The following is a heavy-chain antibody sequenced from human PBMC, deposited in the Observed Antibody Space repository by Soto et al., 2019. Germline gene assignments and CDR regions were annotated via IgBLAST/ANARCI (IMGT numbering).Heavy chain of an antibody. CDR2: IWNDGSNE. V-gene: IGHV3-33*01. D-gene: IGHD3-22*01. Sequence: AGSLRLSCEASGFNFSSYGVPWVRQAPGKGLEWVAIIWNDGSNEYYADSVKGRFTISRDNSKNTVYLQVSKLRAEDTAVYFCARDQTDSGGYSDSWGQGTLVTVSS. CDR1: GFNFSSYG. J-gene: IGHJ4*02. CDR3: ARDQTDSGGYSDS.